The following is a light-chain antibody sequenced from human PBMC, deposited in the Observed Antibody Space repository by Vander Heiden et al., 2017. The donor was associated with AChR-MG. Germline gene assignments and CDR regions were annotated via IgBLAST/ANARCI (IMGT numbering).Light chain of an antibody. Sequence: VLTQSPATLSLSPGDRSTLSCRASQSVSSSLAWYQQKPGQAPRLLIYDASNRATGIPAGFSGSGSGTDFTLTISSLEPEDFAVYYCQQRSNWPYTFGQGTKLEIK. CDR2: DAS. CDR3: QQRSNWPYT. J-gene: IGKJ2*01. V-gene: IGKV3-11*01. CDR1: QSVSSS.